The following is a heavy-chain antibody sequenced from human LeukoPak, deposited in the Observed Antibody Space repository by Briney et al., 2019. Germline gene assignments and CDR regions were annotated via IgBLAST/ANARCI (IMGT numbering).Heavy chain of an antibody. CDR1: GDSIITYY. D-gene: IGHD5-12*01. CDR2: MFYSGTT. J-gene: IGHJ4*02. V-gene: IGHV4-59*08. CDR3: ARHSRGYDSEFGY. Sequence: SETLSLSCTVSGDSIITYYRSWGRQPPGKGLGWIGYMFYSGTTTYNPFLKSRVPISVDKSRNQFSLTLSSMTAADTAVYYCARHSRGYDSEFGYWGEGSQV.